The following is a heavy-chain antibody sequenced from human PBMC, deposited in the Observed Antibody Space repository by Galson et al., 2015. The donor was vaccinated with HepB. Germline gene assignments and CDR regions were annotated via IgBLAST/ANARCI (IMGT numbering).Heavy chain of an antibody. CDR3: ARGPGGRGGYCSSTSCRTGAEYLEH. CDR2: INHSGST. D-gene: IGHD2-2*01. V-gene: IGHV4-34*01. J-gene: IGHJ1*01. CDR1: GGSFSCYY. Sequence: LSLTCAVYGGSFSCYYWSWIRRPPGKGLEWIGEINHSGSTSYNPSLKSRVTISVDTSKNQFSLKLSSVTAADTAVYYCARGPGGRGGYCSSTSCRTGAEYLEHWGQGTLVTVSS.